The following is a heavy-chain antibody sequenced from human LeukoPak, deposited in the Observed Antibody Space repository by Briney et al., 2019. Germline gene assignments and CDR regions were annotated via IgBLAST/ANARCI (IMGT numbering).Heavy chain of an antibody. Sequence: PSETLSITCTVSGGSISSYYWSWIRQPPGKGLEWIGYIYYSGSTNYNPSLKSRVTISVDTSKNQFSLKLSSVTAADTAVYYCARDRYYYDSSGYYYMDVWGKGTTVTVSS. CDR2: IYYSGST. D-gene: IGHD3-22*01. CDR1: GGSISSYY. CDR3: ARDRYYYDSSGYYYMDV. V-gene: IGHV4-59*01. J-gene: IGHJ6*03.